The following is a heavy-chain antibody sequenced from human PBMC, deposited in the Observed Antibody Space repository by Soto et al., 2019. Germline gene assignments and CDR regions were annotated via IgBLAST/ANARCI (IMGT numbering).Heavy chain of an antibody. CDR3: SRGPPD. CDR2: INSDGRNT. V-gene: IGHV3-74*01. Sequence: EVQLAESGGGLVQPGGSLRLSCAASGFTFSSYWMHWVRQVPGKGLVWVSHINSDGRNTDYADSVKGRFTISRDNAKNTLFLQMNNVRAEDTAVYYCSRGPPDWGQGTLVTVSS. CDR1: GFTFSSYW. J-gene: IGHJ4*02.